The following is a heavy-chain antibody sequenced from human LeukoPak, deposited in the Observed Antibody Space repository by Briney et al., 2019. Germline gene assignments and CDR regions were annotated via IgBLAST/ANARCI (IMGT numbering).Heavy chain of an antibody. J-gene: IGHJ3*02. Sequence: ASVKVSCKASGYTFTNYGISWVRQAPGQGLEWMGWISGYNGKTNYAQKVQGRVTMTTDTSTSTAYMELRSLRFDDTAVYYCARDQSVRLLQASSTYFKHVFAIWGQGSMVTVSS. CDR2: ISGYNGKT. CDR3: ARDQSVRLLQASSTYFKHVFAI. CDR1: GYTFTNYG. V-gene: IGHV1-18*01. D-gene: IGHD6-13*01.